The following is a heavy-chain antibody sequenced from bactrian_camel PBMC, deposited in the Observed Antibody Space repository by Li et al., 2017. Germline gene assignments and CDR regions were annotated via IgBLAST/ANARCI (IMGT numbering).Heavy chain of an antibody. Sequence: VQLVESGGGSVQAGGSLRLSCAVSGYPYSSYCMGWIRQAPGKERELVATIYTGTVRTSYGDSAKGRFTISRENDKNTVYLQMNNLKPEDTAMYYCVDDCYGSRYYLARRTNVWGQGTQVTVS. CDR2: IYTGTVRT. V-gene: IGHV3S31*01. D-gene: IGHD6*01. CDR3: VDDCYGSRYYLARRTNV. J-gene: IGHJ4*01. CDR1: GYPYSSYC.